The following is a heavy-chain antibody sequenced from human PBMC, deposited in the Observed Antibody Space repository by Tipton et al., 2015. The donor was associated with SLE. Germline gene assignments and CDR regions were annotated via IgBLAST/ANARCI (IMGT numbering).Heavy chain of an antibody. CDR2: IYYSGST. J-gene: IGHJ4*02. Sequence: TLSLTCTVSGGSISSGGYYWSWIRQHPGKGLEWIGYIYYSGSTYHNPSLKSRVTISVDTSKNQFSLKLSSVTAADTAVYYCASHSTHYCSSTSCYFDYWGQGTLVTVSS. CDR1: GGSISSGGYY. D-gene: IGHD2-2*01. V-gene: IGHV4-31*03. CDR3: ASHSTHYCSSTSCYFDY.